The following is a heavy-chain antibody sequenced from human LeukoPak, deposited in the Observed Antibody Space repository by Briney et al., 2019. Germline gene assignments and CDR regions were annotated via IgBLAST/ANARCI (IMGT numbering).Heavy chain of an antibody. CDR2: IYSGGST. Sequence: GGSLRLSCATSGFTFDDYGMSWVRHAPGKGLEWVSVIYSGGSTYYADSVKGRFTISRDNSKNMLFLQMSSLRAEDTAIYFCAKGLEMESRLEYWGQGTLVTVSS. CDR1: GFTFDDYG. CDR3: AKGLEMESRLEY. J-gene: IGHJ4*02. D-gene: IGHD1-1*01. V-gene: IGHV3-23*03.